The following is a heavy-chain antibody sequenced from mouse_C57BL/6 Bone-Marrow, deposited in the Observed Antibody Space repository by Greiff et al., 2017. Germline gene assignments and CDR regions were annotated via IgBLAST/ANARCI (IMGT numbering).Heavy chain of an antibody. D-gene: IGHD2-1*01. CDR3: ARGRGNYKGWFAD. J-gene: IGHJ3*01. V-gene: IGHV1-59*01. Sequence: QVQLQQPGAELVRPGTSVKLSCKASGYTFTSYWMHWVKQRPGQGLEWIGVIDPSDSYTNYNQKFKGKATLTVDTSSSTAYMQLSSLTSEDSAVYYCARGRGNYKGWFADWGQGTLVTVSA. CDR1: GYTFTSYW. CDR2: IDPSDSYT.